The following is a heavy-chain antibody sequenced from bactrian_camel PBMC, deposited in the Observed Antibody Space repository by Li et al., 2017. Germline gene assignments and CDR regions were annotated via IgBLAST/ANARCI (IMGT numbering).Heavy chain of an antibody. CDR3: AADKHDPVGGYCGILNTRLTY. CDR2: IESDGST. Sequence: VQLVESGGASVQAGGSLRLSCVASGDTIGRYCMGWFRQIPDKEREGVAGIESDGSTSYADSVKGRFTISISKDNAKATLDLQMHSLKPNDTAIYYCAADKHDPVGGYCGILNTRLTYRGQGTQVTVS. J-gene: IGHJ4*01. V-gene: IGHV3S53*01. D-gene: IGHD2*01. CDR1: GDTIGRYC.